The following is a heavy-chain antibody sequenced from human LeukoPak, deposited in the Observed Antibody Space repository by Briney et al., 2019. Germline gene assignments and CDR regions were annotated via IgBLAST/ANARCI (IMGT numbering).Heavy chain of an antibody. CDR1: GGSFNGYY. CDR3: ARRLVDSGASQVSDH. D-gene: IGHD2-15*01. J-gene: IGHJ4*02. CDR2: INDSGVT. Sequence: PSETLSLTCAVYGGSFNGYYWSWNRQSPGEGLEWIGEINDSGVTNCNPSLESRVILSVDTSKNQFSLRLSSVTAADTAVYYCARRLVDSGASQVSDHWSQGTLVTVSS. V-gene: IGHV4-34*01.